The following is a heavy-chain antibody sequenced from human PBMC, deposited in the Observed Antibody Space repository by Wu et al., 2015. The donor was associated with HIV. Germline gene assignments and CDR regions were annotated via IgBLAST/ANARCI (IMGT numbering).Heavy chain of an antibody. CDR3: ARGLDVDTAISEDWFDP. CDR2: INPNSGGT. V-gene: IGHV1-2*02. D-gene: IGHD5-18*01. CDR1: GYTFTGYY. J-gene: IGHJ5*02. Sequence: QVQLVQSGAEVKKPGASVKVSCKASGYTFTGYYMHWVRQAPGQGLEWMGWINPNSGGTNYAQKFQGRVTMTRDTSISTAYMELSRLRSDDTAVYYCARGLDVDTAISEDWFDPWGQGTLVTVSS.